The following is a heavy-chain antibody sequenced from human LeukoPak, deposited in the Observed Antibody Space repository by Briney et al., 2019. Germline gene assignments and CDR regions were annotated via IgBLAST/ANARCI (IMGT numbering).Heavy chain of an antibody. V-gene: IGHV3-30*02. D-gene: IGHD6-19*01. Sequence: GGSLRLSGAASGFTFSSYGMHWVRQAPGKGLEWVAFIRYDGSNKYYADSVKGRFTISRDNSKNTLYLQMNSLRAEDTAVYYCAKDQVAVAGTSYFNWFDPWGQGTLVTVSS. CDR2: IRYDGSNK. J-gene: IGHJ5*02. CDR3: AKDQVAVAGTSYFNWFDP. CDR1: GFTFSSYG.